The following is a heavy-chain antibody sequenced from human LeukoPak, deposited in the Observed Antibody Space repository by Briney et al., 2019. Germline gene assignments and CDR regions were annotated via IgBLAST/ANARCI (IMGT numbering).Heavy chain of an antibody. J-gene: IGHJ4*02. CDR3: AHYGSSYYGVVY. CDR2: IYYSGST. D-gene: IGHD6-13*01. CDR1: GGSISSGGYY. Sequence: SQTLSLTCTVSGGSISSGGYYWSWIRQPPGKGLEWIGYIYYSGSTNYNPSLKSRVTISVDTSKNQFSLKLSSVTAADTAVYYCAHYGSSYYGVVYWGQGTLVTVSS. V-gene: IGHV4-61*08.